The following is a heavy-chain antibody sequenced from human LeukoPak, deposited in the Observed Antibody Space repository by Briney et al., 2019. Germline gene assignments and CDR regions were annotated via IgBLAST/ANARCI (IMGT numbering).Heavy chain of an antibody. CDR1: GGSISSYY. CDR2: IYYSGTT. Sequence: RSSETLSLTCTVPGGSISSYYWSWIRQPPGKGLEWIGYIYYSGTTNYNPSLKSRVTVSVDTSKNQFSLKLSSVTAADTAVYYCAREYSSSSGRRAFDVWGQGTMVTVSS. CDR3: AREYSSSSGRRAFDV. J-gene: IGHJ3*01. D-gene: IGHD6-6*01. V-gene: IGHV4-59*08.